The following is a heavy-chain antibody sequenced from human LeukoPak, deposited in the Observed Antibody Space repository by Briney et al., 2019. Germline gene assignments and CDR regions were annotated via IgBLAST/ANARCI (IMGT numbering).Heavy chain of an antibody. CDR1: GGSFSGYY. D-gene: IGHD6-19*01. J-gene: IGHJ4*02. CDR2: INHSRST. V-gene: IGHV4-34*01. CDR3: ARGSGGWAQWLVQGDY. Sequence: SETLSLTCAVYGGSFSGYYWSWIRQPPGQGLEWIGEINHSRSTNYNPSLKSRVTISVDTSKNQFSLKLSSVTAADTAVYYCARGSGGWAQWLVQGDYWGQGTLVTVSS.